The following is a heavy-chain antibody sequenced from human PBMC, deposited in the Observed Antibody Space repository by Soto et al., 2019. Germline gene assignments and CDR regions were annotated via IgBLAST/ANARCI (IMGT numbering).Heavy chain of an antibody. V-gene: IGHV3-53*01. CDR1: GFTVSSNY. Sequence: GGSLRLSCAVSGFTVSSNYMSWVRQAPGKGLEWVSVIYVAGTTSYADSVKGRFTISRDISKNTVYLEMNSLRVDDTAVYYCARDYYDSRGYYYFDYWGQGTLVTVS. J-gene: IGHJ4*02. D-gene: IGHD3-22*01. CDR3: ARDYYDSRGYYYFDY. CDR2: IYVAGTT.